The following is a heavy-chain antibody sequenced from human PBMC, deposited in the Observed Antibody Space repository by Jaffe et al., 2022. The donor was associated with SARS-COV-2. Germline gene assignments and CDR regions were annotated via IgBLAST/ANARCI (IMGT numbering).Heavy chain of an antibody. CDR1: GFTFSSYE. CDR3: ARDWELALFDY. J-gene: IGHJ4*02. CDR2: ISSSGSTI. Sequence: EVQLVESGGGLVQPGGSLRLSCAASGFTFSSYEMNWVRQAPGKGLEWVSYISSSGSTIYYADSVKGRFTISRDNAKNSLYLQMNSLRAEDTAVYYCARDWELALFDYWGQGTLVTVSS. V-gene: IGHV3-48*03. D-gene: IGHD1-1*01.